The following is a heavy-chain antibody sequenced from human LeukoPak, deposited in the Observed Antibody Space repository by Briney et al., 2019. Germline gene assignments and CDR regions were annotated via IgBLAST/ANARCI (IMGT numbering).Heavy chain of an antibody. CDR2: MNPNSGNT. Sequence: ASVKVSCKASGYTFTSYDINWVRQATGRGLEWMGWMNPNSGNTGYAQKFQGRVTMTRNTSISTAYMELSSLRSEDTAVYYCAGMYSSSSVVDYWGQGTLVTVSS. J-gene: IGHJ4*02. CDR3: AGMYSSSSVVDY. V-gene: IGHV1-8*01. CDR1: GYTFTSYD. D-gene: IGHD6-6*01.